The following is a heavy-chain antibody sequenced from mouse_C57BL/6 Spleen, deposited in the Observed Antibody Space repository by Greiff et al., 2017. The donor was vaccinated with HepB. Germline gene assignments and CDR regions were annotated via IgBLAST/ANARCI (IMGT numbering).Heavy chain of an antibody. CDR2: IYPGDGDT. D-gene: IGHD3-3*01. Sequence: VQLQQSGAELVKPGASVKISCKASGYAFSSYWMNWVKQRPGKGLEWIGQIYPGDGDTNYNGKFKGKATLTADKSSSTAYMQLNSLTSEDSAVYFCARRGTAPYYAMDYWGQGTSVTVSS. J-gene: IGHJ4*01. V-gene: IGHV1-80*01. CDR3: ARRGTAPYYAMDY. CDR1: GYAFSSYW.